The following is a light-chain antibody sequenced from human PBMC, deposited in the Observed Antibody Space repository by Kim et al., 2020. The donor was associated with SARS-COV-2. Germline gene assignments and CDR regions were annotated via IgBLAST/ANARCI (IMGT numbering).Light chain of an antibody. CDR2: DAS. CDR1: QSVSSGY. J-gene: IGKJ1*01. V-gene: IGKV3-20*01. CDR3: QQYGTSPWT. Sequence: EIVLTQSPGTLSLSPGERATLSCRASQSVSSGYLAWYHQKPGQSPRLLIYDASSRATGIPDRFSGSGSGTDFTLTINRLEPEDFAVYYCQQYGTSPWTFGQGTKVDIK.